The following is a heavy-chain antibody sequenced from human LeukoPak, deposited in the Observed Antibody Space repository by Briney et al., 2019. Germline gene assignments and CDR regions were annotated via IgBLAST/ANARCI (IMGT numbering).Heavy chain of an antibody. CDR3: ARDPGGTWGFDY. CDR2: MSPNSGNT. J-gene: IGHJ4*02. V-gene: IGHV1-8*01. D-gene: IGHD7-27*01. CDR1: GYTFTSYD. Sequence: GASVKVSCKASGYTFTSYDINWVRQATGQGLEWMGWMSPNSGNTGYAQKFQGGVTMTRDTSIGTAYLELSSLKSEDTAVYYCARDPGGTWGFDYWGQGALVTVSS.